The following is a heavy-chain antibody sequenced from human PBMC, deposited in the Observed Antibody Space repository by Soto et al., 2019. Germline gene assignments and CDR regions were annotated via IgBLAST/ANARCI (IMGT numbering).Heavy chain of an antibody. CDR3: ARRIAAAGTKWFDP. V-gene: IGHV2-5*01. Sequence: QITLKESGPTLVKPTQTLTLTCTFSGFALSTSGVGVGWIRQPPGKALEWLALIYWNDDKRYSPSLKSRLTITQDTSKNQVVLTMTNMDPVDTATYYCARRIAAAGTKWFDPRGQGTLVTVSS. CDR1: GFALSTSGVG. CDR2: IYWNDDK. D-gene: IGHD6-13*01. J-gene: IGHJ5*02.